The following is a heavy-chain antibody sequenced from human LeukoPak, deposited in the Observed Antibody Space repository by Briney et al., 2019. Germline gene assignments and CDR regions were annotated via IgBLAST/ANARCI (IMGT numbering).Heavy chain of an antibody. Sequence: SETLSLTCTVSGGSISSSSYYWGWLRQPPGKGLEWIGSIYYSGSTYYNPSLKSRVTISVDTSKNRFSLELSSVTAADTAVYYCAREKGTSGTEPDWGQGTLVTVSS. J-gene: IGHJ4*02. D-gene: IGHD6-13*01. CDR3: AREKGTSGTEPD. CDR1: GGSISSSSYY. V-gene: IGHV4-39*07. CDR2: IYYSGST.